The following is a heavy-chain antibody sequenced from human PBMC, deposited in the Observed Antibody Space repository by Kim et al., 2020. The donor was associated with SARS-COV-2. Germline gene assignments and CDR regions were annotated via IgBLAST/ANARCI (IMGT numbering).Heavy chain of an antibody. V-gene: IGHV1-24*01. CDR3: ATAGLAY. CDR1: GYTLSEFS. Sequence: ASVKVSCKLSGYTLSEFSMHWVRQAPGQGLEWMGGFDPETAKLDYAQKFLDRVTMTEDTSTDTAYLELSTLTSEDTAVYYCATAGLAYWGQGTLVIVSS. CDR2: FDPETAKL. J-gene: IGHJ1*01.